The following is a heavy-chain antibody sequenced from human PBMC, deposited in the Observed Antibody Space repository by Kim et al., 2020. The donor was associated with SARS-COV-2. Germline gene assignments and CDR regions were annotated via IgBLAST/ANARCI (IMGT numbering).Heavy chain of an antibody. Sequence: ADSVKGRFTISKDNSKNTLYLQMNSLRAEDTAVYYCAKGEVVVTAILDYWGQGTLVTVSS. J-gene: IGHJ4*02. CDR3: AKGEVVVTAILDY. D-gene: IGHD2-21*02. V-gene: IGHV3-30*02.